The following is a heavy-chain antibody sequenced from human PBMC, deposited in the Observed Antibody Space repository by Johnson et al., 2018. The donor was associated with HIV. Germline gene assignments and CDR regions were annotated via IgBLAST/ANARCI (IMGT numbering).Heavy chain of an antibody. D-gene: IGHD6-19*01. CDR2: IYSGGST. CDR3: ARDLWVEVAGTGDDCFDM. V-gene: IGHV3-66*01. J-gene: IGHJ3*02. Sequence: MQLVESGGGLVQPGGSLRLSCAASGFTVSSNYMSWVRQAPGKGLEWVSVIYSGGSTYYAASVKGRFTISRDNSKNSLYLQMNSLRAEDTAVYYCARDLWVEVAGTGDDCFDMWGQGTIVTVSS. CDR1: GFTVSSNY.